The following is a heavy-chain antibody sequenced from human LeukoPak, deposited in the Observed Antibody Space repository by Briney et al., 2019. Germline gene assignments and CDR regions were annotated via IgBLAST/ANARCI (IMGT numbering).Heavy chain of an antibody. D-gene: IGHD2-21*02. CDR1: GFTFSSYA. CDR3: ERDRLTYCGGDCGLDY. J-gene: IGHJ4*02. Sequence: GGSLRLSCAASGFTFSSYAMHWVRQAPGKGLEWVAVILYDGRNKYYADSVKGRFTISRDNSKNTLYLQMNSLRAEDTAVYYCERDRLTYCGGDCGLDYWGQGTLVTVSS. V-gene: IGHV3-30*04. CDR2: ILYDGRNK.